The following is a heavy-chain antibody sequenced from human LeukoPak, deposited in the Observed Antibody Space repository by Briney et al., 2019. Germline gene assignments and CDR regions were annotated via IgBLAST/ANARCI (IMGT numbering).Heavy chain of an antibody. CDR1: GGTFSSYA. V-gene: IGHV1-69*06. Sequence: SVKVSCKASGGTFSSYAISWVRQAPGQGLEWMGGIIPIFGTANYAQKFQGRVTITADKSTSTAYMELSSLRSEDTAVYYCARYFGGNSQSYYYYYYMDVWGKGTTVTVSS. CDR3: ARYFGGNSQSYYYYYYMDV. CDR2: IIPIFGTA. J-gene: IGHJ6*03. D-gene: IGHD4-23*01.